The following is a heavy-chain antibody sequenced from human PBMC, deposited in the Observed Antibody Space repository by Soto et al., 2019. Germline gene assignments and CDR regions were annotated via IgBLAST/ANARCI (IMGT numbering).Heavy chain of an antibody. CDR2: IAPDGSQK. V-gene: IGHV3-7*01. CDR3: ARGPFG. D-gene: IGHD3-3*01. J-gene: IGHJ4*02. CDR1: GFTFSSYW. Sequence: EVQLVESGGGLVQPGGSLRLSCVASGFTFSSYWVSWARQAPGKGLEWVANIAPDGSQKNYVDSVKGRFTISRDNAKNSLYLQMNSLRVEDTAVYYCARGPFGWSLGTLVTVSS.